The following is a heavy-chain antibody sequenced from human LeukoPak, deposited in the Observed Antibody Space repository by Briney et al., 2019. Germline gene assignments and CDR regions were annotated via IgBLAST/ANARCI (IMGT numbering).Heavy chain of an antibody. J-gene: IGHJ6*03. V-gene: IGHV3-11*04. D-gene: IGHD3-3*01. CDR2: ISSSGSTI. CDR3: ARVVNDFWSGQYYMDV. CDR1: GFTFSDYY. Sequence: GGSLRLSCAASGFTFSDYYMSWIRQAPGKGLEWVSYISSSGSTIYYADSVKGRFTISRGNAKNSLYLQMNSLRAEDTAVYYCARVVNDFWSGQYYMDVWGKGTTVTVSS.